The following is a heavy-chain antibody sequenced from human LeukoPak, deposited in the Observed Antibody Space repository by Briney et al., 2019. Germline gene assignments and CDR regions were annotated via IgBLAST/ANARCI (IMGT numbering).Heavy chain of an antibody. CDR3: AGQLWSGYYFDY. V-gene: IGHV1-24*01. J-gene: IGHJ4*02. D-gene: IGHD5-18*01. CDR2: FDPEDGET. Sequence: GASVKVSCKVSGYTLTELSMHWVRQAPGKGLEWMGGFDPEDGETIYAQKFQGRVTTTEDTSTDTAYMELSSLRSEDTAVYYCAGQLWSGYYFDYWGQGTLVTVSS. CDR1: GYTLTELS.